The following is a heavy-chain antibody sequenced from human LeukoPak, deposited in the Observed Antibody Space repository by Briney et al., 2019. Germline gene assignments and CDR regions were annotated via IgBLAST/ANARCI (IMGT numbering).Heavy chain of an antibody. J-gene: IGHJ6*04. CDR3: ARDNKPWCSGGSCPGDV. V-gene: IGHV1-46*01. CDR1: GYTFTSYY. Sequence: ASVKVSCKASGYTFTSYYMHWVRQAPGQGLEWMGIINPSGGSTSYAQKFQGRVTMTRDTSTSTVYMELSSLRSEDTAVYYCARDNKPWCSGGSCPGDVWGKGTTVTVSS. CDR2: INPSGGST. D-gene: IGHD2-15*01.